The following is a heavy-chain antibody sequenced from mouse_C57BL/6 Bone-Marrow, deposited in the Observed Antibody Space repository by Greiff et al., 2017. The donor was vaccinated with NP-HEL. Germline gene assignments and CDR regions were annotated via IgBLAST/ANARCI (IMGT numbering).Heavy chain of an antibody. CDR1: GYTFTDYN. CDR3: ARRIYGNFSWFAY. CDR2: INPNNGGT. Sequence: EVQLQQSGPELVKPGASVKMSCKASGYTFTDYNMHWVKQSHGKSLEWIGYINPNNGGTSYNQKFKGKATLTVNKSSSTAYMELRSLTSEDSAVYYCARRIYGNFSWFAYWGQGTLVTVSA. J-gene: IGHJ3*01. D-gene: IGHD2-1*01. V-gene: IGHV1-22*01.